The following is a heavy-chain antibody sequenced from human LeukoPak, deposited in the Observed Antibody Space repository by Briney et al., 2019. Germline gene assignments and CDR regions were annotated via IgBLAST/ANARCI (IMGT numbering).Heavy chain of an antibody. CDR3: ARRGRWKTECYYYYYMDV. Sequence: PSETLSLTCTVSGGSISSSSYYWGWIRQPPGKGLEWIGSTYYSGSTYYNSSLKSRVTISVDTSKNQFFLTLSSVTAADRAVYYCARRGRWKTECYYYYYMDVWGKGTTVTISS. D-gene: IGHD4-23*01. J-gene: IGHJ6*03. V-gene: IGHV4-39*01. CDR1: GGSISSSSYY. CDR2: TYYSGST.